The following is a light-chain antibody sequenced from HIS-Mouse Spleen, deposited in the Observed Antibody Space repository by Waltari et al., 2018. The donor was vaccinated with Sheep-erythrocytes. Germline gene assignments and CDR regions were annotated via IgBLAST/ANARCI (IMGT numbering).Light chain of an antibody. CDR3: QQDYNLRT. V-gene: IGKV3D-7*01. J-gene: IGKJ1*01. CDR1: QSVSSSY. CDR2: GAS. Sequence: EIVITQSPATLSLSPGARATLSCRASQSVSSSYLSWYQQKPGQAPRLLIYGASTRATGIPARFSGSGSGTDFTLTISSLQPEDFAVYYCQQDYNLRTFGQGTKVEIK.